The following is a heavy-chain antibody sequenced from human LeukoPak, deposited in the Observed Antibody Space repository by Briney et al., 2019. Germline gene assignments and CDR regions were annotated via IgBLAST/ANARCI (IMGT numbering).Heavy chain of an antibody. V-gene: IGHV4-39*01. J-gene: IGHJ4*02. CDR3: ARLTYYYGSGSYYGFDY. CDR2: IYYSGST. D-gene: IGHD3-10*01. Sequence: SETLSLTCTVSGGSISSSSYYWGWIRQPPGKGLEWIGSIYYSGSTYYNPSLKSRVTISVDTSKNQFSLKLSSVTAADTAVYYCARLTYYYGSGSYYGFDYWGQGTLVTVSS. CDR1: GGSISSSSYY.